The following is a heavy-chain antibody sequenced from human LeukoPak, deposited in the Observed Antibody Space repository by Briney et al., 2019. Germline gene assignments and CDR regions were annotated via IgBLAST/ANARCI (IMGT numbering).Heavy chain of an antibody. CDR1: GGSISSGGYS. Sequence: PSETLSLTCAVSGGSISSGGYSWSWIRQPPGKGLEWIGYIYYSGSTNYNPSLKSRVTISVDTSKNQFSLKLSSVTAADTAVYYCARHSRKRGYSYGYGYYYYGMDVWGQGTTVTVSS. V-gene: IGHV4-61*08. D-gene: IGHD5-18*01. CDR3: ARHSRKRGYSYGYGYYYYGMDV. CDR2: IYYSGST. J-gene: IGHJ6*02.